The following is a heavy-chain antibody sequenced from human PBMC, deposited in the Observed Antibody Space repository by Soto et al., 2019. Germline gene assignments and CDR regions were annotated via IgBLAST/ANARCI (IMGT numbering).Heavy chain of an antibody. V-gene: IGHV4-4*02. CDR1: GGTISSSNW. D-gene: IGHD5-18*01. CDR2: IYHSGST. Sequence: PSETLSLTCAVSGGTISSSNWWSWVRQPPGKGLEWIGEIYHSGSTNYNPSLKSRVTISVDTSKNQFSLKLSSVTAADTAVYYCARAVGGYSYDAAGLNYYYYYGMDVWGQGTTVTVSS. CDR3: ARAVGGYSYDAAGLNYYYYYGMDV. J-gene: IGHJ6*02.